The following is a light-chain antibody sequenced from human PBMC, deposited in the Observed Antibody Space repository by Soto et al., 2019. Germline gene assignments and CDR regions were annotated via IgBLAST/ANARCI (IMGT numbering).Light chain of an antibody. V-gene: IGKV3-11*01. CDR2: DAS. CDR1: QSLSGY. J-gene: IGKJ4*01. Sequence: EIVLTQSPATLSLSPGERATLSCRASQSLSGYLAWYQHKPGQAPRLLIYDASKRATGIPIRFSASGSGTDFNLTISSLEPEDFAVYYCQQRSKWPLTFGGGTKVDIK. CDR3: QQRSKWPLT.